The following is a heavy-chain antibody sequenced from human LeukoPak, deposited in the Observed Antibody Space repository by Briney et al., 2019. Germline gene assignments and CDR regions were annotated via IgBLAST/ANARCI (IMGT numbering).Heavy chain of an antibody. Sequence: PGGSLRLSCAASGFTFSSYSMNWVRQAPGKGLEWVSSISSSSSYIYYADSVKGRFTISRDNAKNSLYLQTNSLRAEDTAVYYCARYSGSLGDAFDIWGQGTMVTVSS. CDR2: ISSSSSYI. D-gene: IGHD1-26*01. CDR3: ARYSGSLGDAFDI. J-gene: IGHJ3*02. CDR1: GFTFSSYS. V-gene: IGHV3-21*01.